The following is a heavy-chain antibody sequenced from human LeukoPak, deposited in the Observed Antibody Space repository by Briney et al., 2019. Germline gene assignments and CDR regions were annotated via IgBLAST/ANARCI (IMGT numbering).Heavy chain of an antibody. CDR1: GGSISSYY. J-gene: IGHJ3*02. D-gene: IGHD2-2*01. V-gene: IGHV4-4*07. Sequence: SETLSLTCTVSGGSISSYYWSWIRQPAGKGLEWIGRIYTSGSTNYNPSLKSRVTVSVDTSKNQFSLKLSSVTAADTAVYYCASRCSSTSCYRLAAFDIWGQGTMVTVSS. CDR3: ASRCSSTSCYRLAAFDI. CDR2: IYTSGST.